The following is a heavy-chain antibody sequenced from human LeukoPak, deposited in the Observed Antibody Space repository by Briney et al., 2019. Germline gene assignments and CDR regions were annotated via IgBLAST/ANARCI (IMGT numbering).Heavy chain of an antibody. CDR3: ARGVYFFDY. Sequence: GGSLRLSCAASGFTFSSYSMNWVRQAPGKGLEWVSSISSSDDYRYYADSVKGRFTIFRDNAKNSLYLRMNSLRAEDTAVYYCARGVYFFDYWGQGTLVTVSS. CDR1: GFTFSSYS. D-gene: IGHD3-10*01. J-gene: IGHJ4*02. CDR2: ISSSDDYR. V-gene: IGHV3-21*01.